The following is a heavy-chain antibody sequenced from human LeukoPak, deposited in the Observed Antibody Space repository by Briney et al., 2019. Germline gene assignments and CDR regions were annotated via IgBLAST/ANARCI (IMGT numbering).Heavy chain of an antibody. CDR3: ARDRGTTMVRGTYGMDV. CDR2: IYYSGST. CDR1: GGSISSGGYY. V-gene: IGHV4-31*03. Sequence: SETLSLTCTVSGGSISSGGYYWSWIRQHPGKGLEWIGYIYYSGSTYYNPSLKSRVTISVDTSKNQFSLKLSSVTAADTAVYYCARDRGTTMVRGTYGMDVWGQGTTVTVSS. J-gene: IGHJ6*02. D-gene: IGHD3-10*01.